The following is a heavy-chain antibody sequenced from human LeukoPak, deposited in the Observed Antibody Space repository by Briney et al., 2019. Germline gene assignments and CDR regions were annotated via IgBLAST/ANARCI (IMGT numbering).Heavy chain of an antibody. Sequence: PGGSLRLSCAASGFTFSSYWMSCVRQAPGKGLEWVANIKQDGSEKYYVDSVKGRFTISRDNSKNSLYLQMNSLRTEDTALYYCAKARPRYDFWLSYFDYWGQGTLVTVSS. CDR2: IKQDGSEK. CDR1: GFTFSSYW. CDR3: AKARPRYDFWLSYFDY. D-gene: IGHD3-3*01. J-gene: IGHJ4*02. V-gene: IGHV3-7*03.